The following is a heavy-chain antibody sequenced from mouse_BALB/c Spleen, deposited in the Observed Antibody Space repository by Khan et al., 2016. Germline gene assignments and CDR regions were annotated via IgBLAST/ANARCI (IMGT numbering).Heavy chain of an antibody. D-gene: IGHD3-2*01. Sequence: EVQLQESGPSLVKPSQTLSLTCSVTGDSITSGYWNWIRKFPGNKLEYMGYISYSGSTYYSPSIKSRIYITSDTSKNQYYLQLNSLTTEDTATYXCASYDSSCSFFAYWVQGTSLTVSS. CDR2: ISYSGST. CDR3: ASYDSSCSFFAY. CDR1: GDSITSGY. V-gene: IGHV3-8*02. J-gene: IGHJ2*02.